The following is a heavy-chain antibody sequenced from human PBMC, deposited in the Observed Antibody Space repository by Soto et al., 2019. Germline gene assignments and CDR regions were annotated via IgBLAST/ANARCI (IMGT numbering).Heavy chain of an antibody. J-gene: IGHJ5*02. CDR1: GYSISSGYY. V-gene: IGHV4-38-2*01. CDR2: IYHSEST. D-gene: IGHD2-2*01. CDR3: AGLGSTAADL. Sequence: SQTLSLTCAVSGYSISSGYYWGWIRQPPGKGLEWIGSIYHSESTYYKPSLKSRVTISVDTSKYQFSLKLSSVTAADTAVYYWAGLGSTAADLWGQGTLVTVSS.